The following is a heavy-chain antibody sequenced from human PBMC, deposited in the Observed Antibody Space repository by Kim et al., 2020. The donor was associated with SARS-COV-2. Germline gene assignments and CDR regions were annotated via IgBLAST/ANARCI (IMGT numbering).Heavy chain of an antibody. CDR1: GFTFSSYW. Sequence: GGSLRLSCAASGFTFSSYWMTWVRQAPGKGLEWVANIKQDGSEKHHVDSVKGRFTISRDNAKNSLYLQMNSLRAEDMAVYYCARPLWFGELSADYWGQGTLVTISS. CDR2: IKQDGSEK. D-gene: IGHD3-10*01. J-gene: IGHJ4*02. V-gene: IGHV3-7*01. CDR3: ARPLWFGELSADY.